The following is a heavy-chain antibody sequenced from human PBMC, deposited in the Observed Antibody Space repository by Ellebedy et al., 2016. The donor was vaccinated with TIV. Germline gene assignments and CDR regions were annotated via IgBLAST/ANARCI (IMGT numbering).Heavy chain of an antibody. CDR3: ARAHGSGTYYNSFKA. J-gene: IGHJ1*01. CDR1: DFSLTSYA. V-gene: IGHV3-30*10. Sequence: GESLKISCAASDFSLTSYAMHWVRQAPGKGLGWVAVMSSDGTNTFYTDSVKGRFTLSRDTSKNTMYLQMNSLTAEDAAVYYCARAHGSGTYYNSFKAWGQGTVVTVSS. CDR2: MSSDGTNT. D-gene: IGHD3-10*01.